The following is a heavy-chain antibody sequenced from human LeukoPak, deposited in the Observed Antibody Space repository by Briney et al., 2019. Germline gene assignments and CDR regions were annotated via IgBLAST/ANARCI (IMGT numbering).Heavy chain of an antibody. D-gene: IGHD6-19*01. Sequence: SETLSLTCTVSGGSIRSTSYYWGWIRQPPGKGLEWIGSIYYSGSTYYNPSLKSRVTISVDTSKNQFSLKLSSVTAADTAVYYCAREVGSGWYGTSYYFDYWGQGTLVTVSS. J-gene: IGHJ4*02. V-gene: IGHV4-39*07. CDR2: IYYSGST. CDR1: GGSIRSTSYY. CDR3: AREVGSGWYGTSYYFDY.